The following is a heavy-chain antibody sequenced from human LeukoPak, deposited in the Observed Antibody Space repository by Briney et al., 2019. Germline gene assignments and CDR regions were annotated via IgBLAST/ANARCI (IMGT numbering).Heavy chain of an antibody. Sequence: SQTLSLTCTVSGGSISSGGYYWSWIRQHPGKGLEWIGYIYYSGSTYYNPSLKIRVTISVDTSKNQFSLKLSSVTAADTAVYYCARDRGGTYCGGDCYSNGAFDIWGQGTMVTVSS. V-gene: IGHV4-31*03. CDR1: GGSISSGGYY. D-gene: IGHD2-21*02. CDR3: ARDRGGTYCGGDCYSNGAFDI. CDR2: IYYSGST. J-gene: IGHJ3*02.